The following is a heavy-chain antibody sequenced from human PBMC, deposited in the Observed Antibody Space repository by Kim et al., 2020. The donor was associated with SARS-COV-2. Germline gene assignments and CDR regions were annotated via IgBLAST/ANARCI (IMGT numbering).Heavy chain of an antibody. D-gene: IGHD6-13*01. J-gene: IGHJ4*02. CDR3: ARNIAAAGDY. V-gene: IGHV4-39*07. Sequence: STYYNPSLRSRVTISVDTSKNQFSRKLSSVTAADTAVYYWARNIAAAGDYWGQGTLVTVSS. CDR2: ST.